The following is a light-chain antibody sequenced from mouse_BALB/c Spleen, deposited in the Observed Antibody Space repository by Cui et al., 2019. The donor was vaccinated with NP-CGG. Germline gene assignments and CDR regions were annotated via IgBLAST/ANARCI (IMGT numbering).Light chain of an antibody. J-gene: IGLJ1*01. CDR3: ALWYSNHWV. CDR1: TGAVTTSNY. V-gene: IGLV1*01. CDR2: GTN. Sequence: QAVVTQEPAPTTSPGETVTLTCRSSTGAVTTSNYANWVQEKPDHLFTGLIGGTNNRPPGVPARFSGSLIGGKAALTITGAQTEDEAIYFCALWYSNHWVFGGGTKLTVL.